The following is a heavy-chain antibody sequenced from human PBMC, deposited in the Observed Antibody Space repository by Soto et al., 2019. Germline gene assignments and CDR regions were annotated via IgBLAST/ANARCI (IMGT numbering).Heavy chain of an antibody. CDR2: ISSGSDTI. D-gene: IGHD1-26*01. J-gene: IGHJ4*01. Sequence: EVQLVESGGGLVQPGGSLRLSCSVSGFTFSDYGVNWVRQAPGKGLEWISYISSGSDTIYYAESVQGRFTISRDDAKNSLFLQMNNLRNDETAVYYCARVSKTWEDDYGGHGTLVTVSS. CDR3: ARVSKTWEDDY. CDR1: GFTFSDYG. V-gene: IGHV3-48*02.